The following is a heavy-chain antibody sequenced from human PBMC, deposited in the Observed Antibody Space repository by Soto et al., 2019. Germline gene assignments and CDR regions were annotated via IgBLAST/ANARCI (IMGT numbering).Heavy chain of an antibody. D-gene: IGHD3-3*01. V-gene: IGHV4-30-4*01. Sequence: QVQLQESGPGLVKPSQTLSLTCTVSGGSISSVDYYWSWIRQPPGKGLEWIGYIYYSGSTHYNPSLKSRLTISVDTSKNQFSLKLSSVTAADTAVYYCARVRFLEWFNLYGMDVWGQGTTVTVSS. CDR3: ARVRFLEWFNLYGMDV. CDR1: GGSISSVDYY. CDR2: IYYSGST. J-gene: IGHJ6*02.